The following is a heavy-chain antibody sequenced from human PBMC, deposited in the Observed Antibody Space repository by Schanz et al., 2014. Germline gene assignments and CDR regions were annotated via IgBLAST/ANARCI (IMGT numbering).Heavy chain of an antibody. D-gene: IGHD4-17*01. CDR1: GYTFTGYY. CDR2: INPNSGGT. J-gene: IGHJ4*02. Sequence: QVQLLQSGAEVKKPGASVKVSCKASGYTFTGYYMHWVRQAPGQGLEWMGRINPNSGGTNYAQKFQGRVTMIRDTSISTAYMELSSLRSDDTAVYYCARELRLEYYFDYWGQGTQVTVSS. CDR3: ARELRLEYYFDY. V-gene: IGHV1-2*02.